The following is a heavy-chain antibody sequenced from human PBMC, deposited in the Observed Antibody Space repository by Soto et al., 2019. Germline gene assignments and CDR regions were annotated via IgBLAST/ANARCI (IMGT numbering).Heavy chain of an antibody. CDR3: ARGGGSDSFDY. CDR2: INHLETT. J-gene: IGHJ4*02. CDR1: GASITFGGYS. V-gene: IGHV4-30-2*01. D-gene: IGHD5-12*01. Sequence: SETLSLTCTVSGASITFGGYSWSWIRQTPGKGLEWIGYINHLETTFYNPSFESRLTLSIDRAKNQFSLKLHSMSAAVRAVYFCARGGGSDSFDYWGQGILVTVSS.